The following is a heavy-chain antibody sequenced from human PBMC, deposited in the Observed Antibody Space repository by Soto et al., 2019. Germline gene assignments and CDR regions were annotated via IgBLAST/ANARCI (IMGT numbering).Heavy chain of an antibody. V-gene: IGHV3-9*01. CDR1: GFTFNSDA. Sequence: SLRLSFASSGFTFNSDAMSWVRQTPGKGLEWVSHISGSSGSIDYADSVRGRFTISRDNTKNSVYLQMNSLRVDDTALYYCTKDKGPTGTASDFWGQGNLVTVSS. CDR3: TKDKGPTGTASDF. D-gene: IGHD1-1*01. J-gene: IGHJ4*02. CDR2: ISGSSGSI.